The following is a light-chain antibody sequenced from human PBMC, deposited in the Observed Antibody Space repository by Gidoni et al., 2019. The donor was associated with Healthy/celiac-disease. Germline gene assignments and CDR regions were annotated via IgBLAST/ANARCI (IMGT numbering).Light chain of an antibody. V-gene: IGKV3-11*01. CDR2: DAS. J-gene: IGKJ1*01. Sequence: EIVLTQSPATMSLSPGERATLSCRASQSVSSYLACYQQKPGQAPRLLIYDASNRATGIPARFSGSGSGTDLTLTISSLEPEDFAVYYCQQRSNWPTWTFXQXTKVEIK. CDR3: QQRSNWPTWT. CDR1: QSVSSY.